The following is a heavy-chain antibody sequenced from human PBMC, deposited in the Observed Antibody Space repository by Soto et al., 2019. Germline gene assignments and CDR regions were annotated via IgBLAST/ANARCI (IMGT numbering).Heavy chain of an antibody. CDR2: IKSKTDGGTT. V-gene: IGHV3-15*01. D-gene: IGHD3-3*01. J-gene: IGHJ4*02. CDR1: GFTFSNAW. Sequence: PGGSLRLSCAASGFTFSNAWMSWVRQAPGKGLEWVGRIKSKTDGGTTDYAAPVKGRFTISRDDSKKKLYLQKNSLKTEDIAVYYCTTEDFHGITIFGVVIIRSRPFDYWGQGTLVTSPQ. CDR3: TTEDFHGITIFGVVIIRSRPFDY.